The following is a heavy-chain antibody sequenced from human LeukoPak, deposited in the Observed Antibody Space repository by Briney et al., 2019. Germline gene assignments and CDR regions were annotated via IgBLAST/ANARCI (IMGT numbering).Heavy chain of an antibody. D-gene: IGHD3-22*01. CDR2: IKEDGSER. CDR3: ANTPSGYYSHFDY. Sequence: GGSLRLSCEASAFIFSGHWLNWVRQTPGKGLEWVASIKEDGSERQYVDSVKGRFSISRDNTKGSLFLQLNSLRAEDTAVYYCANTPSGYYSHFDYWGQGTLVTVSS. V-gene: IGHV3-7*03. J-gene: IGHJ4*02. CDR1: AFIFSGHW.